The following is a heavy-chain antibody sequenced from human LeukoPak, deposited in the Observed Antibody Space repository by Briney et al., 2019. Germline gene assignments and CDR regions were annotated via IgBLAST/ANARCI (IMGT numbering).Heavy chain of an antibody. Sequence: GGSLRLSCAASGFTFSSYGMHWVRQAPGKGLEWVAFIRYDGSNKYYADSVKGRFTISRDNSKNTLYLQMNSLRAEDTAVYYCAKAGRQGYETYYDIFTGYYPYYYYGMDVWGQGTTVTVSS. CDR2: IRYDGSNK. D-gene: IGHD3-9*01. V-gene: IGHV3-30*02. CDR1: GFTFSSYG. CDR3: AKAGRQGYETYYDIFTGYYPYYYYGMDV. J-gene: IGHJ6*02.